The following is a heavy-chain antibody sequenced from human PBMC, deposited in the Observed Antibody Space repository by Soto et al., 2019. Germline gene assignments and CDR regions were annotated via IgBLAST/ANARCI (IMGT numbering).Heavy chain of an antibody. CDR3: ARCTIGYDLRYGMDV. D-gene: IGHD3-16*01. CDR1: GFTFSSYA. Sequence: QVQLVESGGGVVQPGRSPRLSCAASGFTFSSYAMHWVRQAPGKGLEWVAVISYDGSNKYYADSVKGRFTISRDNSKNTLYLQMNSLRAEDTAVYYCARCTIGYDLRYGMDVWGQGTTVTVSS. V-gene: IGHV3-30-3*01. CDR2: ISYDGSNK. J-gene: IGHJ6*02.